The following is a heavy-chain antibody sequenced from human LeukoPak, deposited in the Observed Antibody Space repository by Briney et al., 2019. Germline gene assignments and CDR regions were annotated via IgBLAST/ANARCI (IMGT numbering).Heavy chain of an antibody. CDR2: ISTNSNYI. CDR3: ARDVGASAPDAFDI. V-gene: IGHV3-21*01. Sequence: GSLRLSCAASGFTFSTYNMNWVRQAPGKGLEWVSSISTNSNYIHYADSVKGRFTISRDNAKNSLYLQMNSLRVEDTDVYYCARDVGASAPDAFDIWGQGTMVTVSS. J-gene: IGHJ3*02. CDR1: GFTFSTYN. D-gene: IGHD1-26*01.